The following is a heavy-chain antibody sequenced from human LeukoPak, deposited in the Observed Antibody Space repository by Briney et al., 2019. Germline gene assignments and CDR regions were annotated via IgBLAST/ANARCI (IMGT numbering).Heavy chain of an antibody. J-gene: IGHJ4*02. D-gene: IGHD5-18*01. V-gene: IGHV1-69*04. Sequence: ASVKVSCKASGYTFTSYAISWVRQAPGQGLEWMGRIIPILGIANYAQKFQGRVTITADKSTSTAYMELSSLRSEDTAVYYCARDGGGYSYGDLRFGYWGQGTLVTVSS. CDR3: ARDGGGYSYGDLRFGY. CDR2: IIPILGIA. CDR1: GYTFTSYA.